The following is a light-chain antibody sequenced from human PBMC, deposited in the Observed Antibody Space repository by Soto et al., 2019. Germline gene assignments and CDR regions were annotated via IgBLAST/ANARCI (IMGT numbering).Light chain of an antibody. CDR3: QQYGSSGT. Sequence: TQSPSSVSASVGDRVTITCRASQGISSYLAWYQQKPGQAPRLLIYGASSRATGIPDRFSGSGSGTDFTLTISRLEPEDFAVYYCQQYGSSGTFGQGTKVDIK. CDR1: QGISSY. J-gene: IGKJ1*01. CDR2: GAS. V-gene: IGKV3-20*01.